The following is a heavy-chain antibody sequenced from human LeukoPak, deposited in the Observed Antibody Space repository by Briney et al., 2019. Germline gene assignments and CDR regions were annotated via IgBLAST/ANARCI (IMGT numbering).Heavy chain of an antibody. J-gene: IGHJ5*02. CDR1: GYTFTGYY. CDR2: INPNSGGT. CDR3: ARAGYDFWSVRRDWFDP. Sequence: ASVKVSCKASGYTFTGYYMHWVRQAPGQGLEWMGWINPNSGGTNYAQKFQGRVTMTRDTSISTAYMELSRLRSDDTAVYYCARAGYDFWSVRRDWFDPWGQGTLVTVSS. V-gene: IGHV1-2*02. D-gene: IGHD3-3*01.